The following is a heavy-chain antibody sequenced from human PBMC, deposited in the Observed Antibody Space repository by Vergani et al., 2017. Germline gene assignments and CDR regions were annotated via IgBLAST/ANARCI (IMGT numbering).Heavy chain of an antibody. CDR2: IDYSGST. CDR3: ARSVYYGSGSPYYMDV. CDR1: GGSINGYY. J-gene: IGHJ6*03. Sequence: QVQLQESGPGLVKPSDTLSLTCTVSGGSINGYYWSWIRQPPGKGLQWIGYIDYSGSTNYNPSLKSRVTISVDTSKNQFSLKLSSVTAADTAVYYCARSVYYGSGSPYYMDVWGKGTTVTVSS. V-gene: IGHV4-59*07. D-gene: IGHD3-10*01.